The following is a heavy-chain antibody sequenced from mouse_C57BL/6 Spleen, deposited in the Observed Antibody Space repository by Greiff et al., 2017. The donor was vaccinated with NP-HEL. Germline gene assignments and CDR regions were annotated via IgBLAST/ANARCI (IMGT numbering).Heavy chain of an antibody. CDR3: ARKAMDY. CDR2: IDPSDSYT. V-gene: IGHV1-69*01. J-gene: IGHJ4*01. Sequence: VKQSCKASGYTFTSYWMHWVKQRPGQGLEWIGEIDPSDSYTNYNQKFKGKSTLTVDKSSSTAYMQLSSLTSEDSAVYYCARKAMDYWGQGTSVTVSS. CDR1: GYTFTSYW.